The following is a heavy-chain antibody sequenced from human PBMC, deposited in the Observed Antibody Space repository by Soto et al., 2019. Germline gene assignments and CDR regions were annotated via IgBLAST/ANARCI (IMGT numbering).Heavy chain of an antibody. J-gene: IGHJ4*02. CDR1: GFTFSSYG. V-gene: IGHV3-33*03. D-gene: IGHD5-18*01. CDR2: IWYDGSNK. Sequence: GGSLRLSCAASGFTFSSYGMHWVRQAPGKGLEWVAVIWYDGSNKYYADSGKGRFTISRDRSKNTLYLQLDSLRVEDTAIYYCAKDLSSLGWLALGAPFDSWGQGTLVTVSS. CDR3: AKDLSSLGWLALGAPFDS.